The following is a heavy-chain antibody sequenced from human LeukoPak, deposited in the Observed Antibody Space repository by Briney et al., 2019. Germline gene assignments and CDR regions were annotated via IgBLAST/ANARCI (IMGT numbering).Heavy chain of an antibody. J-gene: IGHJ5*02. D-gene: IGHD2-2*01. CDR2: ISWNSGSI. V-gene: IGHV3-9*01. CDR1: GFTFDDSA. CDR3: AKDIVSTSSNWFDP. Sequence: GGSLRLSCAASGFTFDDSAMHWVRQAPGKGLEWVSGISWNSGSIGYADSVKGRFTISRDNAKNSLYLQMNSLRAEDTALYYCAKDIVSTSSNWFDPWGQGTLATVSS.